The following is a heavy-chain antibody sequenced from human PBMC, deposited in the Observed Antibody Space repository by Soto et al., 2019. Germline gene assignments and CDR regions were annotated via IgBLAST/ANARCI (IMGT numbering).Heavy chain of an antibody. CDR2: ISAYKTNI. D-gene: IGHD3-10*01. CDR1: GYTFPNYG. Sequence: ASVKVSCKASGYTFPNYGITWVRQAPGQGLEWMGWISAYKTNIKYAQKFQGRVTLTTDTSTSTAYMELRSLRSDDTAIYYCVRDLDGSGAYYTDFWGQGTLVTVSS. CDR3: VRDLDGSGAYYTDF. J-gene: IGHJ4*02. V-gene: IGHV1-18*01.